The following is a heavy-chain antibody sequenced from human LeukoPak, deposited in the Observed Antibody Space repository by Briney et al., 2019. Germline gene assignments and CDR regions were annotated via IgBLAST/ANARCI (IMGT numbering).Heavy chain of an antibody. CDR1: GFTFDDYA. J-gene: IGHJ4*02. D-gene: IGHD6-6*01. Sequence: GGSLRLSCAASGFTFDDYAMHWVRQAPGKGLEWVSLISWDGGSTYYADSVKGRFTISRDNSKNTLYLQMNSLRAEDTAVYYCAKGSSSSRPYYFDYWGQGTLVTVSS. CDR2: ISWDGGST. CDR3: AKGSSSSRPYYFDY. V-gene: IGHV3-43D*04.